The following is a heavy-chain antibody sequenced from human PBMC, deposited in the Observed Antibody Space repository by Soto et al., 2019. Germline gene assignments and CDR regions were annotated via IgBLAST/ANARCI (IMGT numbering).Heavy chain of an antibody. CDR1: DFDFSSYG. CDR3: GRDSGWPIRNFAD. Sequence: PGGSLRLSCAASDFDFSSYGIHWVRQAPGKGLEWVAASSYDGRETFYADSAKGRFTVSKEMSKNTAFLQMNALRHDDTAVYFCGRDSGWPIRNFADWGQGSPVTVSS. J-gene: IGHJ4*02. D-gene: IGHD3-10*01. V-gene: IGHV3-30*03. CDR2: SSYDGRET.